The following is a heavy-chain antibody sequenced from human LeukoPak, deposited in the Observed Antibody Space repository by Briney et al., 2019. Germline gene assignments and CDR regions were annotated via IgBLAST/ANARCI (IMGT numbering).Heavy chain of an antibody. CDR2: IYYSGST. J-gene: IGHJ4*02. D-gene: IGHD3-22*01. CDR1: GGSISSYY. Sequence: SETLSLTCTVSGGSISSYYWSWIRQPPGKGLEWIGYIYYSGSTNYNPSLKSRVTISVDTSKNQFSLKLSSVTAADTAVYYCVREGTGNYYDSSGYSGYWGQGTLITVSS. V-gene: IGHV4-59*01. CDR3: VREGTGNYYDSSGYSGY.